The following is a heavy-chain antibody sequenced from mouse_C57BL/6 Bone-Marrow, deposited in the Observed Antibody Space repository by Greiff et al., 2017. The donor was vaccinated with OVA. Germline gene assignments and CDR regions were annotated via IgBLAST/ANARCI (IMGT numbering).Heavy chain of an antibody. J-gene: IGHJ4*01. CDR2: IRRGGST. CDR3: AKIYGYGTMEY. D-gene: IGHD2-2*01. V-gene: IGHV2-5*01. Sequence: VQAVESGPGLVQPSQCLSITCTASGFSLTSYGVHWVRQSPGKGLEWLGVIRRGGSTDYNAAFMSRLSITKDNAKSQVFFKMNSLRADDTAIYYCAKIYGYGTMEYWGQGTSVTVSS. CDR1: GFSLTSYG.